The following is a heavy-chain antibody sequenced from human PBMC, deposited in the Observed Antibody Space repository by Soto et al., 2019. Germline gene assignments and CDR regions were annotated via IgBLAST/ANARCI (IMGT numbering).Heavy chain of an antibody. CDR2: IYYSGSI. D-gene: IGHD4-4*01. V-gene: IGHV4-31*03. CDR3: ARVGLAVTSFYYYYYGMDV. J-gene: IGHJ6*02. CDR1: GGSISSGGYY. Sequence: SETLSLTCTVSGGSISSGGYYWSWIRQHPGKGLEWIGYIYYSGSIYYNPSLKSRVTISVDTSKNQFSLKLSSVTAADTAVYYCARVGLAVTSFYYYYYGMDVWGQGTTVTVSS.